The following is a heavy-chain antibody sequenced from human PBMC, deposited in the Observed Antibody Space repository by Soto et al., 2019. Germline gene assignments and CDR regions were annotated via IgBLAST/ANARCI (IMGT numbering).Heavy chain of an antibody. V-gene: IGHV4-59*01. CDR1: GGSISSYY. Sequence: PSETLSLTCTVSGGSISSYYWSWIRQPPGKGLEWIGYIYYSGSTNYNPSLKSRVTISVDTSKNQFSLKLSSVTAADTAVYYCARDLFNTKYCSGGSCYAPSWFDPWGQGTLVTVSS. CDR3: ARDLFNTKYCSGGSCYAPSWFDP. J-gene: IGHJ5*02. D-gene: IGHD2-15*01. CDR2: IYYSGST.